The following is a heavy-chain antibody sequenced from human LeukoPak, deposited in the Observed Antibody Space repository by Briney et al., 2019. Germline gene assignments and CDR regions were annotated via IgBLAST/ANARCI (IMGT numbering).Heavy chain of an antibody. CDR1: GRSFSGYY. Sequence: SETLSLTCAVYGRSFSGYYWSWIRQPPGKGLEWIGEINHSGSTNYNPSLKSRVTISVDTSKNQFSLKLSSVTAADTAVYYCARGPSIVGTRRRFDPWGQGTLVTVSS. CDR2: INHSGST. D-gene: IGHD1-26*01. V-gene: IGHV4-34*01. J-gene: IGHJ5*02. CDR3: ARGPSIVGTRRRFDP.